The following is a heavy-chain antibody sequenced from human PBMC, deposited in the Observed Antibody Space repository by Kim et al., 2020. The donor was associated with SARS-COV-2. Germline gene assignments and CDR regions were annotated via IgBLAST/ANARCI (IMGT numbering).Heavy chain of an antibody. D-gene: IGHD3-16*01. CDR2: IKQDASDI. J-gene: IGHJ3*02. V-gene: IGHV3-7*01. CDR3: ARPYRGGSFDI. CDR1: GFTFSSYW. Sequence: GGSLRLSCAASGFTFSSYWMSWVRQAPGKGLEWVASIKQDASDISYVDSVRGRFTISRDNAKNSLSLQMDSLRAEDTALYFCARPYRGGSFDIWGQGTMVTFS.